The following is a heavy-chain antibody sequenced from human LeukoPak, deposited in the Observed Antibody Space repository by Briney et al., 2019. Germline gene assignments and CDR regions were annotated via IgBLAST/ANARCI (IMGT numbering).Heavy chain of an antibody. J-gene: IGHJ4*02. CDR3: AGGTGSYVY. V-gene: IGHV3-7*04. CDR1: GFTFNTYT. Sequence: GGSLRLSCAASGFTFNTYTMNWVRQAPGKGLEWVANIKEDGSEKNYVDSVKGRFTISRDNAKNSLYLQMNSLRPEDTAVYYCAGGTGSYVYWGQGTLVTVSS. D-gene: IGHD1-26*01. CDR2: IKEDGSEK.